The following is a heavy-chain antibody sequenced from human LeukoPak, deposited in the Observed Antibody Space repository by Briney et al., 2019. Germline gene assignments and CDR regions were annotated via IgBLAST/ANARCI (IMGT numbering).Heavy chain of an antibody. J-gene: IGHJ4*02. CDR1: GFTFSSFW. CDR3: ARAEAGTVY. D-gene: IGHD6-19*01. V-gene: IGHV3-74*01. Sequence: GGSLRLSCAASGFTFSSFWMHWVRQAPGKGLVWVSRISRDGGSTSYVDSVKGRFTISRDNAKNTLYPQMNSLRAEDTAVYYCARAEAGTVYWGQGTLVTVSS. CDR2: ISRDGGST.